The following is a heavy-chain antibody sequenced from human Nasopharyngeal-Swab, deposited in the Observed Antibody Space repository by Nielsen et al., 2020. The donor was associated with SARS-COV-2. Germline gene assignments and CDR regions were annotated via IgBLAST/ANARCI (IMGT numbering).Heavy chain of an antibody. CDR1: GYTFTSYG. D-gene: IGHD3-3*01. Sequence: ASVKVSCKASGYTFTSYGISWVRQAPGQGLEWMGWISAYNGNTNYAQKLQGRVTMTTDTSTSTAYMELRSLRSDDTAVYYCARDTYDFWSGYYDTFSYFDYWGQGTLVTVS. CDR2: ISAYNGNT. V-gene: IGHV1-18*01. CDR3: ARDTYDFWSGYYDTFSYFDY. J-gene: IGHJ4*02.